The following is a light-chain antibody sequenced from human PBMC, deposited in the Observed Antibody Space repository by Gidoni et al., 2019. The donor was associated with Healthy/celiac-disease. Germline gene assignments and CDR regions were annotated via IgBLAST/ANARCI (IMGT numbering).Light chain of an antibody. CDR2: WAS. CDR3: QQYYSTPRWT. Sequence: DIVMTQSPYSLAVSLGERATINCKSSQSVLYSSNNKNYLAWYQQKPGQPPKLLIYWASTRESGVPDRFSGSGSGTDFTLTISSLQAEDVAVYYCQQYYSTPRWTFGQGTKVEIK. J-gene: IGKJ1*01. V-gene: IGKV4-1*01. CDR1: QSVLYSSNNKNY.